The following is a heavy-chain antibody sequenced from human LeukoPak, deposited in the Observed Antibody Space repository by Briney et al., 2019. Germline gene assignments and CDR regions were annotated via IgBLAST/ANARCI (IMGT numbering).Heavy chain of an antibody. CDR1: GFTFSSYW. Sequence: PGGSLRLSCAASGFTFSSYWMSWVRQAPGKGLEWVANIKQDGSEKYYVDSVKGRFTISRDNAKNSLYLQMNSLRAEDTAVYYCAKEAGYSAFDYWGQGTLVTVSS. V-gene: IGHV3-7*03. J-gene: IGHJ4*02. CDR2: IKQDGSEK. D-gene: IGHD5-12*01. CDR3: AKEAGYSAFDY.